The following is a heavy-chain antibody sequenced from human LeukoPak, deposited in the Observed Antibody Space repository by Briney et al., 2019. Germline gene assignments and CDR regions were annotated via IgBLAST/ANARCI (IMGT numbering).Heavy chain of an antibody. CDR2: IYPGDSDT. J-gene: IGHJ4*02. V-gene: IGHV5-51*01. D-gene: IGHD6-13*01. CDR1: GYSFTSHW. Sequence: GESRKISCKGSGYSFTSHWIGWVRQMPGKGLEWMGLIYPGDSDTRYSPSFQGQVTLSVDKSITTAYLQWSSLTAADTAMYYCARQVAAASDSWGQGTLVTVSS. CDR3: ARQVAAASDS.